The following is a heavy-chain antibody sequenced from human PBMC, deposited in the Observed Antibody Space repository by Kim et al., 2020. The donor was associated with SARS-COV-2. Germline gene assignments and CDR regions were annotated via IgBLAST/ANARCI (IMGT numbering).Heavy chain of an antibody. J-gene: IGHJ6*02. CDR3: ARGTSGYYSYYYYGMDV. CDR2: INHSVST. V-gene: IGHV4-34*01. Sequence: SETLSLTCAVYGGSFSGYYWSWIRQPPGKGLEWIWEINHSVSTNYNPSLKSRVTISVDTSKNQFSLKLSSVTAADTAVYYCARGTSGYYSYYYYGMDVWGQGTTVTVSS. CDR1: GGSFSGYY. D-gene: IGHD3-22*01.